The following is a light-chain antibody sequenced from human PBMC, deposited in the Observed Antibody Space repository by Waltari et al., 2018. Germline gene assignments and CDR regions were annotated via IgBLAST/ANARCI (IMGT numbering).Light chain of an antibody. J-gene: IGKJ2*01. CDR1: ESISSY. V-gene: IGKV1-39*01. CDR3: QQSFDNVYT. CDR2: AAS. Sequence: DIQMTQSPSSLSASVGDRVTITCWASESISSYLNWYQKKPGKAPQLLIFAASRLQSGVPLRFTGSGSGTHFTLTITSLQPDDSATYFCQQSFDNVYTFGQGTKVEI.